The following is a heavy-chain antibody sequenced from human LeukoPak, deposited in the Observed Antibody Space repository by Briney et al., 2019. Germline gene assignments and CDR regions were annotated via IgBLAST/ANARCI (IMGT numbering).Heavy chain of an antibody. V-gene: IGHV4-61*02. J-gene: IGHJ4*02. CDR1: GGSISSGSYY. Sequence: SQTLSLTCTVSGGSISSGSYYWSWIRQPAGKGLEWIGRIYTSGSTNYNPSLKSRVTISVDTSKNQFSLKLSSVTAADTAVYYCARRALYSGSYYHYWGQGTLVTVSS. D-gene: IGHD1-26*01. CDR2: IYTSGST. CDR3: ARRALYSGSYYHY.